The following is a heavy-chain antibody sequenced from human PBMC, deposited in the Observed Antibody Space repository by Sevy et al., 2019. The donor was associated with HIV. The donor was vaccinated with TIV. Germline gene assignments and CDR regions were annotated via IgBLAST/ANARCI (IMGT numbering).Heavy chain of an antibody. CDR2: ISGSGGST. J-gene: IGHJ6*02. CDR3: AKEADCSSTSCYRIYYYYYYGMDV. CDR1: GFTFSSYA. V-gene: IGHV3-23*01. D-gene: IGHD2-2*01. Sequence: GGSLRLSCAASGFTFSSYAMSWVRQAPGKGLEWVSAISGSGGSTYYADSVKGRFTISSNNSKNTLYLQMNSLRAEDTTVYYCAKEADCSSTSCYRIYYYYYYGMDVWGQGTTVTVSS.